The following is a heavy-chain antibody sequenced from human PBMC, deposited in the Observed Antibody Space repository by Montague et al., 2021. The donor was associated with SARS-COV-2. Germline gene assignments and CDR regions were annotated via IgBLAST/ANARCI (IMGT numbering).Heavy chain of an antibody. CDR1: GGSISSYY. CDR3: ARLARGEYYDFWSGSHEYPLYYCGMDV. D-gene: IGHD3-3*01. J-gene: IGHJ6*02. CDR2: IYYSGST. Sequence: SETLSLTCTVSGGSISSYYWSWIRQPPGKGLEWIGYIYYSGSTNYNPSLKSRVTISVDTSKNQFSLKLSSVTAAATAVYYCARLARGEYYDFWSGSHEYPLYYCGMDVWGQGTTVPVSS. V-gene: IGHV4-59*08.